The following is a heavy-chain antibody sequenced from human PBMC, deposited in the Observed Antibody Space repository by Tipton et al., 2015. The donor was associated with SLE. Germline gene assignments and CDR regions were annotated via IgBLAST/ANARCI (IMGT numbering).Heavy chain of an antibody. Sequence: TLSLTCTVSGGSISNYYWSWIRQPPGKGLEWIGNILYSGDTNYNPSLKSRVTISLDTSRKQFSLSLNSVTAADTAVYFCARDDPDGDGGGIPGDYWGQGTLVTVS. V-gene: IGHV4-59*01. CDR2: ILYSGDT. CDR3: ARDDPDGDGGGIPGDY. D-gene: IGHD4-17*01. J-gene: IGHJ4*02. CDR1: GGSISNYY.